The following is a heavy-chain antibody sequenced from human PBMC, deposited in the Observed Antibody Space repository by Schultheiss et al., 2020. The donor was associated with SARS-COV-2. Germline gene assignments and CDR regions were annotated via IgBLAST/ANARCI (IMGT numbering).Heavy chain of an antibody. J-gene: IGHJ4*02. D-gene: IGHD6-13*01. Sequence: GESLKISCAASGFTFSSYAMSWVRQAPGKGLEWVSVIYSGGSTYYADSVKGRFTISRDNSDNTLYLQLNSLRAEDTAVYYCAGPVGAAVDYWGQGTLVTVSS. V-gene: IGHV3-23*03. CDR3: AGPVGAAVDY. CDR1: GFTFSSYA. CDR2: IYSGGST.